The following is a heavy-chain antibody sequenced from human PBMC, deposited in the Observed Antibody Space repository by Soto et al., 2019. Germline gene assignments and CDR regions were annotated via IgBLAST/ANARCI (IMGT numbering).Heavy chain of an antibody. CDR2: INPSGGIT. Sequence: ASVKVSSKASGYTFTSYYMHWVRQAPGQGLEWMGIINPSGGITSYAQKFQGRVTMTRDTSTSTVYMELSSLRSEYTAVYYCATIPITVAAIDYWGQGTLVTVSS. CDR1: GYTFTSYY. D-gene: IGHD2-15*01. J-gene: IGHJ4*02. V-gene: IGHV1-46*01. CDR3: ATIPITVAAIDY.